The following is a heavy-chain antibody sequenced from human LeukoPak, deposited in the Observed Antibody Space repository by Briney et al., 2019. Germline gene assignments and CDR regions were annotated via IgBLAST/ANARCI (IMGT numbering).Heavy chain of an antibody. D-gene: IGHD6-19*01. Sequence: GGSLRLSCAASGFTFSNFGINWVRQAPGKGLEWVSSISSSSSYKSYADSVKGRFTIFRDNAKNSLHLQMNSLRAEDTAVYYCAIDRYSSGWYTFDYWGQGTLVTVSS. J-gene: IGHJ4*02. CDR2: ISSSSSYK. CDR1: GFTFSNFG. CDR3: AIDRYSSGWYTFDY. V-gene: IGHV3-21*01.